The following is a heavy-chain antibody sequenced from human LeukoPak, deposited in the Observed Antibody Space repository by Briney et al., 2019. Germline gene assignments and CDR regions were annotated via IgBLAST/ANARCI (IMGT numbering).Heavy chain of an antibody. J-gene: IGHJ2*01. Sequence: SETLSLTCAVSGGSISSGGYSWSWIRQPPGKGLEWIGYIYHSGSTYYNPSLKSRVTISVDRSKNQFSLKLSSVTAADTAVYYCAGVGTGSWYFDLWGRGTLVTFSS. V-gene: IGHV4-30-2*01. CDR3: AGVGTGSWYFDL. CDR1: GGSISSGGYS. CDR2: IYHSGST. D-gene: IGHD3-10*01.